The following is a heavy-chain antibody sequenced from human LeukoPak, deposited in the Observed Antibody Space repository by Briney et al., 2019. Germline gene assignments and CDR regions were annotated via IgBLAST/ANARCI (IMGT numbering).Heavy chain of an antibody. D-gene: IGHD3/OR15-3a*01. CDR1: GYTFTGYY. V-gene: IGHV1-2*02. J-gene: IGHJ3*02. CDR2: INPNSGGT. Sequence: ASVKVSCKASGYTFTGYYMHWVRQAPGQGLEWMGWINPNSGGTNYAQKFQGRVTMTRDTSISTAYMELSRLRSDDTAVYYCASPFLNWAGVDVYAFDIWGQGTMVTVSS. CDR3: ASPFLNWAGVDVYAFDI.